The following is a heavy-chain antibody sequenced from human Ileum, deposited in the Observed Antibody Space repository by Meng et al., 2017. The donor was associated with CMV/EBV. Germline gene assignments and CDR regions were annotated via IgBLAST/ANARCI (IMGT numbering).Heavy chain of an antibody. Sequence: SETLSLTCTVSGGSISSYYWSWIRQPPGKGLEWIGSIYYSGSTNYNPSLKSRVTISVDTSKNQFSLKLSSVTAADTAVYYCARDRGYDFWSGYSHYYYYGMDVWGQGTTVTVSS. CDR1: GGSISSYY. V-gene: IGHV4-59*01. J-gene: IGHJ6*02. CDR3: ARDRGYDFWSGYSHYYYYGMDV. D-gene: IGHD3-3*01. CDR2: IYYSGST.